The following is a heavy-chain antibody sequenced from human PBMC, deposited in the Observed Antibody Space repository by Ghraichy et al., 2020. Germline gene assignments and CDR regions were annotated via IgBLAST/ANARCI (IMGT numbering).Heavy chain of an antibody. CDR1: GGSFSNYY. J-gene: IGHJ6*02. D-gene: IGHD3-16*02. CDR3: ARGSFGPRYDFLWGSSRYYLGV. Sequence: SETLSLTCAVYGGSFSNYYWSWIRQSPGKGLEWIGEINHSGSTSYNPSLKSRVTMSVDTSKNQFSLKLSSVTAADTAVYYCARGSFGPRYDFLWGSSRYYLGVLGQGTTVTVSS. V-gene: IGHV4-34*01. CDR2: INHSGST.